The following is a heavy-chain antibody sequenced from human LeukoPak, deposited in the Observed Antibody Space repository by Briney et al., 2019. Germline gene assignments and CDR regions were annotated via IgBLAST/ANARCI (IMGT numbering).Heavy chain of an antibody. Sequence: GASVKVSCKASGHTFTSYDINWVRQATGQGLEWMGWMNPNSGNTGYAQKFQGRVTITRNTSISTAYMELSSLRSEDTAVYYCARGARQQLVLLYYYYYYMDVWGKGTTVTVSS. CDR1: GHTFTSYD. CDR2: MNPNSGNT. V-gene: IGHV1-8*03. CDR3: ARGARQQLVLLYYYYYYMDV. J-gene: IGHJ6*03. D-gene: IGHD6-13*01.